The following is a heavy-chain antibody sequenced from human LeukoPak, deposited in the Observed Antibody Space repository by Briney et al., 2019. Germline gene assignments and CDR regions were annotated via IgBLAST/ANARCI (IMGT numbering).Heavy chain of an antibody. CDR2: TWFDDSYQ. CDR3: ARETYSLADV. Sequence: PGGSLRLSCAASGVSFSSHGMHWVRQAPGKGLEWVGVTWFDDSYQHYAGSVRGRFTISRDNSKNTEYLQMNSLRAEDTAVYYCARETYSLADVWGQGTTVIVSS. CDR1: GVSFSSHG. D-gene: IGHD4-11*01. J-gene: IGHJ6*02. V-gene: IGHV3-33*01.